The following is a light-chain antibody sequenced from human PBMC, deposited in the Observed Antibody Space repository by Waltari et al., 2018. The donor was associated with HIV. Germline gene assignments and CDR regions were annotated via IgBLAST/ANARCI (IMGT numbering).Light chain of an antibody. CDR1: NRDVGRHTV. CDR3: CSVAGDKDGQISTYV. Sequence: SALSQPASVSGSLGQSVIISCPGTNRDVGRHTVASWDQQQPGKVPHLHIFEVNKRPSGIAWRCCGSKSGNTAALTSSRLQSDDEGVYYCCSVAGDKDGQISTYVFGTGTTVSVL. J-gene: IGLJ1*01. CDR2: EVN. V-gene: IGLV2-23*02.